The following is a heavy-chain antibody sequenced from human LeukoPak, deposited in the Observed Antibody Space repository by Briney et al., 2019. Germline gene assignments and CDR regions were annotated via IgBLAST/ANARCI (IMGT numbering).Heavy chain of an antibody. D-gene: IGHD2-2*01. CDR1: GFTFSSFG. V-gene: IGHV3-30*18. CDR2: ISFDGSNK. J-gene: IGHJ4*02. CDR3: AKGPGGCSSTSCYGVLDY. Sequence: GRSLRLSCGASGFTFSSFGMHWVRQAPGKGLEWVALISFDGSNKYYADSVKGRFTISRDNSKNTLYLQMNSLRADDTAVYYCAKGPGGCSSTSCYGVLDYWGKGTLVTVSS.